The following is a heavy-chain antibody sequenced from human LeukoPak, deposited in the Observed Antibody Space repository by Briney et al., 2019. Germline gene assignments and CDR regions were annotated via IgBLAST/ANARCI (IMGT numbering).Heavy chain of an antibody. CDR3: ARSSHVYNHFDY. CDR2: IYHSGST. V-gene: IGHV4-38-2*01. D-gene: IGHD1-1*01. Sequence: SETLSLTCAVSGYSISSGYHWGWIRQPPGKGLEWIGSIYHSGSTYYNPSLKSRVTISVDTSKNQFSLKLSSVTAADTAVYYCARSSHVYNHFDYWGQGTLVTVSS. J-gene: IGHJ4*02. CDR1: GYSISSGYH.